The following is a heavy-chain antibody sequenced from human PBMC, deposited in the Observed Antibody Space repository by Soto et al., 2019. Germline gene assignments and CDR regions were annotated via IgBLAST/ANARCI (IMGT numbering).Heavy chain of an antibody. J-gene: IGHJ6*01. V-gene: IGHV3-53*02. D-gene: IGHD3-10*01. CDR2: INSAGTP. CDR3: AREQSAMLRGVRYGMDV. Sequence: EVQVVETGGGLIQPGGSLRLSCVASGFTVSNNYMSWVRQVPGKGLKWVSLINSAGTPYYADSVKGRFTVSRDTSKNTLYLQMSSLRVEDTAVYFCAREQSAMLRGVRYGMDVWGQGTAVTVSS. CDR1: GFTVSNNY.